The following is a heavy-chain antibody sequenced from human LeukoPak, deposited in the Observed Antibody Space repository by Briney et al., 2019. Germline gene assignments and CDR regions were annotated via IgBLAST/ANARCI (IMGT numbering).Heavy chain of an antibody. CDR2: INPNSGGT. CDR3: ARVLYYYDSSGPFDY. J-gene: IGHJ4*02. CDR1: GYTFTGYY. Sequence: ASVKVSCKASGYTFTGYYMHWVRQAPGQGLEWMGWINPNSGGTNYAQKFQGRVTMTRDTSISTAYMELSRLRSDDTAVCYCARVLYYYDSSGPFDYWGQGTLVTVSS. V-gene: IGHV1-2*02. D-gene: IGHD3-22*01.